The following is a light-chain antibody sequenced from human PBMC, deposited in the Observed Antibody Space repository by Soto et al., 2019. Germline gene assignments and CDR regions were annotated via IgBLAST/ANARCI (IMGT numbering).Light chain of an antibody. CDR1: QDINNY. V-gene: IGKV1-33*01. Sequence: DIQMTQSPSSLSASVGDRVTIACQASQDINNYLHWYQQKPGKAPKLLIYDESNLETGVPSRFSGSGSGTDFTFTISSLQPEDIATYYCQQYHTLPYTFGQGTKLEIK. J-gene: IGKJ2*01. CDR3: QQYHTLPYT. CDR2: DES.